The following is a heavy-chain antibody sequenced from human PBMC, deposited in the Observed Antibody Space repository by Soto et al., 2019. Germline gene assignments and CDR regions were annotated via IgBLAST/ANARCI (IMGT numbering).Heavy chain of an antibody. Sequence: SVKVSCKASGGMFYSSAINWVRQAPGQGLEWMGGIVPMNGSPKYAQGFQGRVTITADGSATTVYMGVSGLKSEEPAVYYCTFAPNWTYQLNRDWGRGTLVTDSS. CDR1: GGMFYSSA. CDR3: TFAPNWTYQLNRD. CDR2: IVPMNGSP. V-gene: IGHV1-69*13. D-gene: IGHD2-2*01. J-gene: IGHJ4*01.